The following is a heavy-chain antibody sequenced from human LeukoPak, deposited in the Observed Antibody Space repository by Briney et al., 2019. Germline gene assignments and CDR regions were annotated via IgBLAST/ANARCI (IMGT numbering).Heavy chain of an antibody. CDR2: IIPILGTA. CDR1: GGTFRSYG. J-gene: IGHJ6*02. V-gene: IGHV1-69*13. Sequence: SVKVSFKASGGTFRSYGLNWVRQAPGQGLEWMGGIIPILGTAKYAQQLQGRVTITADESTSTGYMELSSLRSEDTAVYYCARGLYCSSSTSCYDYGMDVWGQGTTVTVSS. CDR3: ARGLYCSSSTSCYDYGMDV. D-gene: IGHD2-2*01.